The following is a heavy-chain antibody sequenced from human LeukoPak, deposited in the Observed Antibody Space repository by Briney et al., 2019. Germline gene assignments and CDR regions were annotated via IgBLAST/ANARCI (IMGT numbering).Heavy chain of an antibody. CDR3: ARDSGFWLY. D-gene: IGHD3-22*01. CDR1: GDSITSGSSY. V-gene: IGHV4-39*07. J-gene: IGHJ4*02. Sequence: PSQTLSLTCTVSGDSITSGSSYWGSIRQTPGNGLEWIGNIYSDGDTSFNPSLKSRFTMSVDTTKNQCSRKLNSVTAADTAVYFCARDSGFWLYWGQGTLVSVSS. CDR2: IYSDGDT.